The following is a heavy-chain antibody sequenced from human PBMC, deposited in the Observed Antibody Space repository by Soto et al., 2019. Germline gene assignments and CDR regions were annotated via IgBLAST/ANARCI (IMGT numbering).Heavy chain of an antibody. CDR2: MNLNFDKA. J-gene: IGHJ4*02. D-gene: IGHD3-10*01. V-gene: IGHV1-8*01. CDR3: AKTFAGTYYY. Sequence: ASVKVSCKASGYTFTSYDINWVRQATGQGFEWMGRMNLNFDKADYAQRFQGRLTITTDNSNLTAYMELTGLKSDDTAVYYCAKTFAGTYYYWGQGTQVTVSS. CDR1: GYTFTSYD.